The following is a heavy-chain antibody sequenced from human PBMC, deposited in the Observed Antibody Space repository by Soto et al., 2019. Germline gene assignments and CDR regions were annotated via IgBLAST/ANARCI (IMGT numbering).Heavy chain of an antibody. J-gene: IGHJ4*02. D-gene: IGHD6-19*01. Sequence: VESGGVLVQPGGSQRLSCVASGFTFESHWMHWVRQAPGEGLVWVSRIKTDGYAAAYADSVKGRFTISRDNTKNTVYLQMNSLRAEDTAVYFCVRESGVAADCWGQGALVTVSS. CDR2: IKTDGYAA. V-gene: IGHV3-74*01. CDR3: VRESGVAADC. CDR1: GFTFESHW.